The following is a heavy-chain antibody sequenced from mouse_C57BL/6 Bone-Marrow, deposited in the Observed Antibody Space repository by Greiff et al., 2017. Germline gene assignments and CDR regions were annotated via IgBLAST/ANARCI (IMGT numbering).Heavy chain of an antibody. D-gene: IGHD1-1*01. CDR3: ERITTVVASFDY. J-gene: IGHJ2*01. Sequence: QVQLQQPGAELVKPGASVKLSCKASGYTFTSYWMHWVKQRPGQGLEWIGMIHPNSGSTNYNEKFKSKATLTVDKSSSTAYMQLSRLTSEDSAVYYCERITTVVASFDYWGQGTTLTVSS. CDR1: GYTFTSYW. V-gene: IGHV1-64*01. CDR2: IHPNSGST.